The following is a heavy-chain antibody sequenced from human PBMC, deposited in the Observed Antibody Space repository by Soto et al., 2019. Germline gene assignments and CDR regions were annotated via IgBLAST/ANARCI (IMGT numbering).Heavy chain of an antibody. CDR3: VRDGTKTLRDWFDP. J-gene: IGHJ5*02. Sequence: SETLSLTCTVSGASISGFYWSWIRKSAGKGLEWIGRIYATGTTDYNPSLKSRVMISVDTSKKQFSLKLRSVTAADTAVYYCVRDGTKTLRDWFDPWGQGISVTVSS. V-gene: IGHV4-4*07. D-gene: IGHD1-1*01. CDR2: IYATGTT. CDR1: GASISGFY.